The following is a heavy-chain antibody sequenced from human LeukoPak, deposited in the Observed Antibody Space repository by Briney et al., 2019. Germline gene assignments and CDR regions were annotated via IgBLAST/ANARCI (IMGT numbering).Heavy chain of an antibody. V-gene: IGHV3-23*01. CDR2: ISGSGPYT. CDR3: AKHGYCSGISCFFDF. CDR1: GFTFSSYA. J-gene: IGHJ4*02. Sequence: GGSLRLSCAASGFTFSSYAMSWVRQAPGKGPEWVSGISGSGPYTFYTDSVKGRFTISRDSSKNTLYLQMNSLRAEDTALYYCAKHGYCSGISCFFDFWGQGTLVTVSS. D-gene: IGHD2-2*03.